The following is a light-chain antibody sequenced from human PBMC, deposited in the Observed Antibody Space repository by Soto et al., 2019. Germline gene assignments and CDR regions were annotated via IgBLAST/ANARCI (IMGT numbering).Light chain of an antibody. CDR2: NAS. Sequence: DIQMTQSPSTLSASVGDRVTITCRASQSISSWLAWYQQKPGKAPKLLIYNASRLESGVPSRFSGSGSGTEFTLTISSLQPDDFATYYCQQYNSYSPSTFGQGTKVEIK. CDR3: QQYNSYSPST. J-gene: IGKJ1*01. V-gene: IGKV1-5*01. CDR1: QSISSW.